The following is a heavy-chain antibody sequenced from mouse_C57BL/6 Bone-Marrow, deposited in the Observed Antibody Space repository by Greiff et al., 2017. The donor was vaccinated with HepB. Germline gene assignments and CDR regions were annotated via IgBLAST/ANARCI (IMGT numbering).Heavy chain of an antibody. J-gene: IGHJ1*03. D-gene: IGHD1-1*01. CDR1: GFTFSDYG. CDR3: ARGYYRSSPYWYFDV. Sequence: EVHLVESGGGLVKPGGSLKLSCAASGFTFSDYGMHWVRQAPEKGLEWVAYISSGSSTIYYADTVKGRFTISRDNAKNTLFLQMTSLRSEDTAMYYCARGYYRSSPYWYFDVWGTGTTVTVSS. V-gene: IGHV5-17*01. CDR2: ISSGSSTI.